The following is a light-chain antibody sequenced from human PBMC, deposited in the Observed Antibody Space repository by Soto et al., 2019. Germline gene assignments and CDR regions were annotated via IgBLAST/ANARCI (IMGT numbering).Light chain of an antibody. CDR3: QQYGNSPT. CDR1: QSVSTY. V-gene: IGKV3-20*01. CDR2: GAS. Sequence: EIVLTQSPGTLSLSPGERATLSCRASQSVSTYLAWYQQKPGQGPRLLIDGASSRASGIPDRFSGSGSGTDFTLTISILAPEDSAVYYWQQYGNSPTFGQGTKVEVK. J-gene: IGKJ1*01.